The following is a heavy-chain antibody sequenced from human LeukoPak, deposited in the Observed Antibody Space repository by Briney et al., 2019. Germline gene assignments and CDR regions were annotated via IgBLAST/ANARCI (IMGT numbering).Heavy chain of an antibody. D-gene: IGHD4-23*01. J-gene: IGHJ4*02. CDR1: GGSFSGYY. Sequence: PSETLSLTCAVYGGSFSGYYWSWIRQPPGKGLEWMGEINHSGSTNYNPSLKSRVTISVDTSKNQFSLKLSSVTAADTAVYYCARLPTVVTPGGFDYWGQGTLVTVSS. V-gene: IGHV4-34*01. CDR3: ARLPTVVTPGGFDY. CDR2: INHSGST.